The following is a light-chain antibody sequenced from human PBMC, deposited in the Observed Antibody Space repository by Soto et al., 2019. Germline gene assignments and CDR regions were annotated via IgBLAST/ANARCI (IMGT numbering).Light chain of an antibody. CDR1: QSVSSY. Sequence: EIVMTQSPATLSVSPGERATLSCRASQSVSSYLAWYQQKPGQAPRLLIYGASTRATGIPARFSGSGSGTEYPLTSNSLQSEDFAVYCCQQYNNWPPWTFGQGTKVEIK. V-gene: IGKV3-15*01. CDR3: QQYNNWPPWT. CDR2: GAS. J-gene: IGKJ1*01.